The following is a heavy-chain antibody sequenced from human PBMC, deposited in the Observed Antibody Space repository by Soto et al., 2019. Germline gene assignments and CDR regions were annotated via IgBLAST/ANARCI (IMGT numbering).Heavy chain of an antibody. Sequence: HPGGSLRLSCAASGFTFSSYLMHWVRQAPGKGLVWVSRINSDGSSTSYADSVKGRFTISRDNAKNTLYLQMNSLRAEDTAVYYCARDLGPRYCSGGSCPIWGLSYGMDVWGQGTTVTVSS. CDR2: INSDGSST. CDR1: GFTFSSYL. V-gene: IGHV3-74*01. J-gene: IGHJ6*02. CDR3: ARDLGPRYCSGGSCPIWGLSYGMDV. D-gene: IGHD2-15*01.